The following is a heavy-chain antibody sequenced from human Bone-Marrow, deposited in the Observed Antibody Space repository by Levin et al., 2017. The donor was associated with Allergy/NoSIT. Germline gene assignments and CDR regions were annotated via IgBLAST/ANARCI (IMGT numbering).Heavy chain of an antibody. D-gene: IGHD5-12*01. CDR3: ARGTVGSGYLFDF. CDR2: MYPNSDNA. CDR1: GYTFTSFD. Sequence: GESLKISCKTSGYTFTSFDINWVRQATGQGLEWMGWMYPNSDNAGYAHKFQGRVTMTRNTPIYTAYLELSSLRAEDTAIYYCARGTVGSGYLFDFWGQGTLVTVSS. J-gene: IGHJ4*02. V-gene: IGHV1-8*01.